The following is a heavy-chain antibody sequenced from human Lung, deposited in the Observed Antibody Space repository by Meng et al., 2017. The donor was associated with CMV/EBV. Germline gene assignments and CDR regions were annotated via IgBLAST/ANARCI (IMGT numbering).Heavy chain of an antibody. CDR3: ARVLPGYSNSWYWFDP. CDR2: IVPMLHIT. J-gene: IGHJ5*02. Sequence: SXXVSXKASGGAFSSLTIGWVRQAPGQGLEWMGRIVPMLHITDYAQKFQGRVTFSADESTNTAYMELSSLRSEDTAVYYCARVLPGYSNSWYWFDPWGQGTQVTVSS. V-gene: IGHV1-69*10. D-gene: IGHD5-18*01. CDR1: GGAFSSLT.